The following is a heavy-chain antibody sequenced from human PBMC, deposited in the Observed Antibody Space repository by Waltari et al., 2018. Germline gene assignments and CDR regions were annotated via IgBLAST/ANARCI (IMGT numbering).Heavy chain of an antibody. CDR3: ATYIGASVETAAFDV. J-gene: IGHJ3*01. D-gene: IGHD5-12*01. V-gene: IGHV4-39*01. Sequence: QLQLQESGPRLVRPSETLSLICRVSGVSITSNSPDGAWIRQSPGQGLEGIGTVSYSGTTYISPSLKSRVSVSRDTSKNQVSLILGSVTAADMAVYYCATYIGASVETAAFDVWGQGTMVTVSS. CDR1: GVSITSNSPD. CDR2: VSYSGTT.